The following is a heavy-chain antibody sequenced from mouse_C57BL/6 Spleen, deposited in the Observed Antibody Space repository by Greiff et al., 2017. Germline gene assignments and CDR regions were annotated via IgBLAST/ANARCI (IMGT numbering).Heavy chain of an antibody. CDR2: IYIGNGYN. Sequence: EVKLQESGAELVRPGSSVKMSCETSGYTFTSYGINWVKQRPGQGLEWIGYIYIGNGYNEYNEKFKGKATLTSDTTSSTAYMQLSSLTSEDSAIYFCARCSTVVANYFDYWGQGTTLTVSS. J-gene: IGHJ2*01. CDR3: ARCSTVVANYFDY. D-gene: IGHD1-1*01. CDR1: GYTFTSYG. V-gene: IGHV1-58*01.